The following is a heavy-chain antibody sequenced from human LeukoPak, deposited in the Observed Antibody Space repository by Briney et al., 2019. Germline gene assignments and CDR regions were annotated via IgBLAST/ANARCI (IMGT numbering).Heavy chain of an antibody. CDR3: ARDQGSGSYSFHDY. CDR1: GFTFSSYA. J-gene: IGHJ4*02. Sequence: GRSLRLSCAASGFTFSSYAMHWVRQAPGKGLEWVAVISYDGSNKYYADSVKGRFTISRDNSKNTLYLQMNSLRAEDTAVYYCARDQGSGSYSFHDYWGQGTLVTVSS. CDR2: ISYDGSNK. D-gene: IGHD3-10*01. V-gene: IGHV3-30-3*01.